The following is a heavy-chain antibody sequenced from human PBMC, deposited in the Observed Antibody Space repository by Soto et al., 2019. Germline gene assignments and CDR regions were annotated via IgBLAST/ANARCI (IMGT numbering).Heavy chain of an antibody. CDR3: ARHYGYGYARD. V-gene: IGHV4-59*08. CDR1: GGSISSYY. D-gene: IGHD5-18*01. CDR2: IYYSGST. J-gene: IGHJ4*02. Sequence: QVQLQESGPGLVKPSETLSLTCTVSGGSISSYYWSWIRQPPGKGLEWIGYIYYSGSTNYNPSLTSRVTISVATSKNQFSLKLSSVTAADTAVYYCARHYGYGYARDWGQGTLVTVSS.